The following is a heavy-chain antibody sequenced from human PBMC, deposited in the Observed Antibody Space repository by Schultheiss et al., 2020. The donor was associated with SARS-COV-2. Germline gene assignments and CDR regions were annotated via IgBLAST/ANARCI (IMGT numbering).Heavy chain of an antibody. V-gene: IGHV3-15*01. J-gene: IGHJ4*02. Sequence: GGSLRLSCAASGFPFSNAWMTWVRRAPGKGLEWVGRIKSNADGGTADYAAPVKARFIISRDDSKNTLFLQMNSLETEDTAVYYCTRAWELLSWGQGTLVTVSS. CDR1: GFPFSNAW. CDR3: TRAWELLS. CDR2: IKSNADGGTA. D-gene: IGHD1-26*01.